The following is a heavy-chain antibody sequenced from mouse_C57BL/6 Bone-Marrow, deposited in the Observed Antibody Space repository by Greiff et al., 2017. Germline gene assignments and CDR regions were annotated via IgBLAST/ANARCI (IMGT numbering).Heavy chain of an antibody. J-gene: IGHJ4*01. V-gene: IGHV1-26*01. Sequence: VQLQQSGPELVKPGASVKISCKASGYTFTDYYMNWVKQSHGKSLEWIGDINPNNGGTSYNQKFKGKATLTVDKSSSTAYMELRSLTSEDSAVYYCAREGAYGYAMDYWGQGTSVTVSS. CDR3: AREGAYGYAMDY. CDR2: INPNNGGT. CDR1: GYTFTDYY. D-gene: IGHD1-1*01.